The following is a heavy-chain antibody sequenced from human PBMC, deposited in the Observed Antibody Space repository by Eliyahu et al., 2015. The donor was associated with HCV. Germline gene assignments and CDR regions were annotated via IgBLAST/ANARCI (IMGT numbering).Heavy chain of an antibody. CDR2: VYRDGST. D-gene: IGHD3/OR15-3a*01. Sequence: QEQLQLWGPGLLKPSETLSLTCTTFGGPFSDTYWTWVRQSPGGGLEWIGDVYRDGSTLSNPSLRRRLTISLDTSKNQFSLILTSVNAADAGVYFCARTLSGLNADRGMDVWGQGTTVTVSS. V-gene: IGHV4-34*02. CDR1: GGPFSDTY. CDR3: ARTLSGLNADRGMDV. J-gene: IGHJ6*02.